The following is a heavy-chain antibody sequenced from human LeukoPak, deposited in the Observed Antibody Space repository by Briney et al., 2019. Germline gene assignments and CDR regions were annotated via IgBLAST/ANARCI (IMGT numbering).Heavy chain of an antibody. CDR2: INPSGGST. D-gene: IGHD3-3*01. V-gene: IGHV1-46*01. CDR1: GYTFTSYY. CDR3: ARVGSRYDFWSGYYVKGWFDP. Sequence: GASVKVSCKASGYTFTSYYMHWVRQAPGQGLEWMGIINPSGGSTSYAQKFQGRVTMTRDTSTSTVYMELSSLRSEDTAVYYCARVGSRYDFWSGYYVKGWFDPWGQGTLVTVSS. J-gene: IGHJ5*02.